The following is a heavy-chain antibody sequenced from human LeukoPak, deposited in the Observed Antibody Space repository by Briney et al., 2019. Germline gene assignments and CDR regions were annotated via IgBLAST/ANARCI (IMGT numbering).Heavy chain of an antibody. CDR1: GFTVSSNY. D-gene: IGHD6-13*01. Sequence: GGSLRLSCAASGFTVSSNYMSWVRQAPGKGLEWVSVIYSGGSTYYADSVKGRFTISRDNSKNTLYLQMNSLRAEDTAVYYCASHAAGYRIYYYYYYMDVWGKGTTVTVSS. CDR3: ASHAAGYRIYYYYYYMDV. CDR2: IYSGGST. V-gene: IGHV3-53*01. J-gene: IGHJ6*03.